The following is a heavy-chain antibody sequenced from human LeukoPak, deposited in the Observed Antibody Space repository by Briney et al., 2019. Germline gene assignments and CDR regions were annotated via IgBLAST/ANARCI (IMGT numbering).Heavy chain of an antibody. CDR2: ISAYNGNT. J-gene: IGHJ4*02. Sequence: GASVKVSCKASGYTFTSYGISWVRQAPGQGLEWMGWISAYNGNTNYALKLQGRVTMTTDTSTSTAYMELRSLRSDDTAVYYCARLGYCTNGACFLNYWGQGTLVTVSS. D-gene: IGHD2-8*01. CDR1: GYTFTSYG. V-gene: IGHV1-18*01. CDR3: ARLGYCTNGACFLNY.